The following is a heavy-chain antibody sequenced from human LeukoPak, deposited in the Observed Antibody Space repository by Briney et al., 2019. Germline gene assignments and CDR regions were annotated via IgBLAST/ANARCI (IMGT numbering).Heavy chain of an antibody. V-gene: IGHV3-66*01. CDR1: RFTVSSNY. CDR2: LYSDGTT. CDR3: ARAPTTVTTFDC. Sequence: PAGGSLRLSCAASRFTVSSNYMSWVRQAPGKGLEWVSALYSDGTTYYADSVKGRFTISRDHSKNTLYLQMSSLRAEDTAVYYCARAPTTVTTFDCWGQGTLVTVSS. D-gene: IGHD4-11*01. J-gene: IGHJ4*02.